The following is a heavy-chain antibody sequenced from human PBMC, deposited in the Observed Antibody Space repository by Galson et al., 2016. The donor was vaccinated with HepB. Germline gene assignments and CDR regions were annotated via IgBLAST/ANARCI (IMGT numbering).Heavy chain of an antibody. CDR1: GGTFSSFA. Sequence: SVKVSCKASGGTFSSFAISWVRQAPGQGLEWMGGIIPIFRPAHYAQKFKGRVTITADESTSTAYMELSSLRSEDTAVYYCAVEGTILRQYYFDYWGQGTLITVSS. CDR2: IIPIFRPA. V-gene: IGHV1-69*13. D-gene: IGHD1-26*01. CDR3: AVEGTILRQYYFDY. J-gene: IGHJ4*02.